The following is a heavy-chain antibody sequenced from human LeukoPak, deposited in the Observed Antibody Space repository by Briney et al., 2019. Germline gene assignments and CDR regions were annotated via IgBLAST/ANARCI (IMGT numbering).Heavy chain of an antibody. V-gene: IGHV4-59*08. J-gene: IGHJ6*03. CDR1: GGSISSYY. D-gene: IGHD3-3*01. CDR2: IYHSGNT. CDR3: ARGGLYDFWNSPNYYYMDV. Sequence: SETLSLTCTVSGGSISSYYWSWIRQPAGKGLEWIGTIYHSGNTYYNPSLKSRITISVDTSKNQFSLKLSSVIAADTAVYYCARGGLYDFWNSPNYYYMDVWGKGTTVTVSS.